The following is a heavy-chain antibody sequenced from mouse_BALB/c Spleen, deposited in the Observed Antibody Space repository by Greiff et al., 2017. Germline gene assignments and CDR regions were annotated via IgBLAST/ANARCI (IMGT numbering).Heavy chain of an antibody. CDR2: IYPGSGST. V-gene: IGHV1-55*01. J-gene: IGHJ4*01. CDR3: ARKILMDY. CDR1: GYNFTSYW. Sequence: VQLQQPGAELVKPGTSVKLSCKASGYNFTSYWINWVKLRPGQGLEWIGDIYPGSGSTNYNEKFKSKATLTVDTSSSTAYMQLSSLASEDSALYYCARKILMDYWGQGTSVTVSS.